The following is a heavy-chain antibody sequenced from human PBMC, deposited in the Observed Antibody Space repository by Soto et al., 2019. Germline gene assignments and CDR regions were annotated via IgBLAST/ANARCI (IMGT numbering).Heavy chain of an antibody. CDR2: IKSKTDGGTT. CDR3: TGQGSVVVIANTTIYYYYYMDV. D-gene: IGHD2-21*01. V-gene: IGHV3-15*01. Sequence: GGSLRLSCAASGFTFSNAWMSWVRQAPGKGLEWVGRIKSKTDGGTTDYAAPVKGRFTISRDDSKNTLYLQMNSLKTEDTAVYYCTGQGSVVVIANTTIYYYYYMDVWGKGTTVTVSS. CDR1: GFTFSNAW. J-gene: IGHJ6*03.